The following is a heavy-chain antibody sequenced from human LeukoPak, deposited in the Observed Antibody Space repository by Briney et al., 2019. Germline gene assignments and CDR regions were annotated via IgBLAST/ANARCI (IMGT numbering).Heavy chain of an antibody. CDR3: ARAAHIVVVTAIYYFDY. D-gene: IGHD2-21*02. J-gene: IGHJ4*02. CDR1: GGSISSGDYY. V-gene: IGHV4-30-4*01. Sequence: SQTLSLTCTVSGGSISSGDYYWSWIRQPPGKGLEWTGYIYYSGSTYYNPSLKSRVTISVDTSKNQFSLKLSSVTAVDTAVYYCARAAHIVVVTAIYYFDYWGQGTPVTVSS. CDR2: IYYSGST.